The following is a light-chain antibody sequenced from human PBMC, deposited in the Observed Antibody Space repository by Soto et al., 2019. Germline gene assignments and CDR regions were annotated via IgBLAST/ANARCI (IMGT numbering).Light chain of an antibody. CDR3: QKCDNAPLP. Sequence: DIRMTQAPSSLSASVGDRVTITCRARQDISTYLAWYQQKPGKVPKLLISAAYTLQSGVPPRFSGSGSGTDFTLTISSLQPEDVATYYCQKCDNAPLPFGGGTKVEIK. V-gene: IGKV1-27*01. CDR1: QDISTY. CDR2: AAY. J-gene: IGKJ4*01.